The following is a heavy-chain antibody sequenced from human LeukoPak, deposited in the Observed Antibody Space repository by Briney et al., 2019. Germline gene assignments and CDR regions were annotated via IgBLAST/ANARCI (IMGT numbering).Heavy chain of an antibody. J-gene: IGHJ4*02. CDR2: INHSGST. Sequence: NPSETLSLTCAVYGGSFSGYYWSWIRQPPGKGLEWIGEINHSGSTNYNPSLKSRVTISVDTSKNQFSLKLSSVTAADTAVYYCAGIAARLIDYWGQGTLVTVSS. CDR3: AGIAARLIDY. V-gene: IGHV4-34*01. D-gene: IGHD6-6*01. CDR1: GGSFSGYY.